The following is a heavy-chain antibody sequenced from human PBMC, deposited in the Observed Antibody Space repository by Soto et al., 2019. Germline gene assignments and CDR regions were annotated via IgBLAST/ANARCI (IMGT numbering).Heavy chain of an antibody. CDR1: GYTFTSYD. J-gene: IGHJ6*02. V-gene: IGHV1-8*01. CDR3: AGATVTSELYYYYGMDV. D-gene: IGHD4-17*01. CDR2: LNPNSGNT. Sequence: QVQLVQSGAEVKKPGASVKVSCKASGYTFTSYDINWVRQATGQGLEWMGWLNPNSGNTGYAQKFQGRVTMTRNTSISTAYMELSSLRSEDTAVYYCAGATVTSELYYYYGMDVWGQGTTVTVSS.